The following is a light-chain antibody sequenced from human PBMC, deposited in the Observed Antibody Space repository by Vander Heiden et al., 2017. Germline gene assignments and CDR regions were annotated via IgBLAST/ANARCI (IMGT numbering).Light chain of an antibody. CDR1: QSISSY. Sequence: ASVGDRVTITCRASQSISSYLNWYQHKPGKAPKLLIYAASSLQSGVPSRFSGSGSGTDFTLTISSLQPEDFATYYCQQSYSTLYTFGQGTKLEIK. V-gene: IGKV1-39*01. J-gene: IGKJ2*01. CDR2: AAS. CDR3: QQSYSTLYT.